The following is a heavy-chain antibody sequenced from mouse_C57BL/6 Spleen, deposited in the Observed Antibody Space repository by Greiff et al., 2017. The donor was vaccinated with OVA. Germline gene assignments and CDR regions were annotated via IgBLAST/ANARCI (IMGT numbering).Heavy chain of an antibody. CDR3: AREGNYGTWFAY. CDR2: ISGGGGNT. J-gene: IGHJ3*01. V-gene: IGHV5-9*01. D-gene: IGHD2-1*01. CDR1: GFTFSSYT. Sequence: EVKLMESGGGLVKPGGSLKLSCAASGFTFSSYTMSWVRQTPEKRLEWVATISGGGGNTYYPDSVKGRFTISRDNAKNTLYLQMSSLRSEDTALYYCAREGNYGTWFAYWGQGTLVTVSA.